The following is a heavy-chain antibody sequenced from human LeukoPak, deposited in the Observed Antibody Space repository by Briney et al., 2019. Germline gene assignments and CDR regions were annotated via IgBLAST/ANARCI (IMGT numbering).Heavy chain of an antibody. CDR2: IKHDRSEK. V-gene: IGHV3-7*03. J-gene: IGHJ5*02. CDR1: GFTFSSYG. CDR3: ARYGSCWYQLYNWFDP. Sequence: GGSLRLSCAASGFTFSSYGMSWVRQAPGKGLEWVANIKHDRSEKYYVDTVKGRFTISRDNAKNSLYLQMNSLRAEDTAVYYCARYGSCWYQLYNWFDPWGQGTLVTVSS. D-gene: IGHD6-13*01.